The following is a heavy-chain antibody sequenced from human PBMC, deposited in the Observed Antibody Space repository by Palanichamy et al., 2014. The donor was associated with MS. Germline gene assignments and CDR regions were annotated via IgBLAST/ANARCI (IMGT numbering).Heavy chain of an antibody. CDR2: TYYRSKWYN. V-gene: IGHV6-1*01. D-gene: IGHD3-22*01. J-gene: IGHJ2*01. Sequence: AQLQQSGAGLVKPSQTLSLTCAISGDSVSNNDAAWNWIRQSPSRGLEWLGGTYYRSKWYNDYAVSVKSRITINPDTSKNQFSLQLTSMTPEDTAVYYCARGRLGGEFDDRSGFYLRYFDLWGRGTLVTVS. CDR3: ARGRLGGEFDDRSGFYLRYFDL. CDR1: GDSVSNNDAA.